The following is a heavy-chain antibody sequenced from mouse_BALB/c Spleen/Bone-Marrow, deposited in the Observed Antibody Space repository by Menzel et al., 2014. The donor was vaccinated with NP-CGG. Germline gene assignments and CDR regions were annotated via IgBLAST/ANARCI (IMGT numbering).Heavy chain of an antibody. CDR1: GYTFTDHA. J-gene: IGHJ4*01. V-gene: IGHV1S137*01. CDR3: ARAGKVRYAMDY. D-gene: IGHD2-14*01. Sequence: VQLQQSGAKLVRPGVSVKISCKGSGYTFTDHAIHWVKRSHAKSLEWIGVISGYYGDAIYNQKFKGKATMTVDKSSSTAYMELARLTSEDSAIYYCARAGKVRYAMDYWGQGTSVTVSS. CDR2: ISGYYGDA.